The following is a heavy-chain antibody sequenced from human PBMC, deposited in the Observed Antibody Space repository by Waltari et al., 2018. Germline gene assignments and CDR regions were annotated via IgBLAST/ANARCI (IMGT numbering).Heavy chain of an antibody. CDR2: ISSSSNKI. Sequence: EVQLVESGGGLVKPGGSLRLSCAASGFTFTSFSINWVRQAPGKWLEWVSSISSSSNKIYEADSVKGRFTSSRDNAKYSLYLQMNSLRVEDTAVYHCARDVLGYYGMDVWGQGTTVTVSS. CDR3: ARDVLGYYGMDV. J-gene: IGHJ6*02. CDR1: GFTFTSFS. D-gene: IGHD2-8*01. V-gene: IGHV3-21*01.